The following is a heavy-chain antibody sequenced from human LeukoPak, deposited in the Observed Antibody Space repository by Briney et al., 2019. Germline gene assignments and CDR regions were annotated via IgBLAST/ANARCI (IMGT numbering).Heavy chain of an antibody. D-gene: IGHD5-24*01. CDR3: ARDGYTYFDY. Sequence: SQTLSLTCAISGDSVSSNSVAWNWLRQSPSRGLEWLGRTYYRSNWYNDYAESVKSRITIDPETSKNQFSLQLTSMTPEDTAVYYCARDGYTYFDYWGQGTLVTVSS. J-gene: IGHJ4*02. CDR1: GDSVSSNSVA. V-gene: IGHV6-1*01. CDR2: TYYRSNWYN.